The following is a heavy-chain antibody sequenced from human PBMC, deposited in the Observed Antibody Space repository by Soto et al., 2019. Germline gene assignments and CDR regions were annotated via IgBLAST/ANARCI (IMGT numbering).Heavy chain of an antibody. D-gene: IGHD5-18*01. CDR1: DGSISSGGYY. Sequence: PSETLSLTCAVSDGSISSGGYYWSWIRQHPGKGLEWIGYIYYSGSTYYNPSLKSRVTISVDTSKNQFSLKLSSVTAADTAVYYCARADTVYYYGMDVWGQGTTVTVPS. V-gene: IGHV4-31*11. CDR2: IYYSGST. CDR3: ARADTVYYYGMDV. J-gene: IGHJ6*02.